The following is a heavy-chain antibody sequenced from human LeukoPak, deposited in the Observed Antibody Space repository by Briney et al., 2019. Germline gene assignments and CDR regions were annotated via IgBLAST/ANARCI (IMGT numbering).Heavy chain of an antibody. V-gene: IGHV4-34*01. CDR3: ARGYYDSKTNFDY. J-gene: IGHJ4*02. D-gene: IGHD3-22*01. Sequence: SETLSLTCAVYGGSFSGYYWSWIRQPPGKGLEWIGEINHSGSTNYNPSLKSRVTISVDTSKNQFSLKLSSVTAADTAVYYCARGYYDSKTNFDYWGQGTLVTVSS. CDR2: INHSGST. CDR1: GGSFSGYY.